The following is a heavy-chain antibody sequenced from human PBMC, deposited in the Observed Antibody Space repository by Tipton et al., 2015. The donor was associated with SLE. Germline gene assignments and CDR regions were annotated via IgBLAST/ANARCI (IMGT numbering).Heavy chain of an antibody. CDR1: GFTVSSNY. J-gene: IGHJ4*02. D-gene: IGHD5-12*01. CDR3: ARGGVGGYDYFDY. V-gene: IGHV4-31*02. CDR2: INYGGST. Sequence: LRLSCAASGFTVSSNYWTWIRQHPGKGLEWIGHINYGGSTYYKPSLKSRLTISVDTSKNQFSLKLSSVTAADTAVYFCARGGVGGYDYFDYWGQGTLVTVSS.